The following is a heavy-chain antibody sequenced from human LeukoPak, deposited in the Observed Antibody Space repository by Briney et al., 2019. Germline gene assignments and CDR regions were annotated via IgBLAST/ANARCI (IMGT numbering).Heavy chain of an antibody. V-gene: IGHV3-7*03. D-gene: IGHD6-13*01. CDR1: GFTFSNYW. CDR3: ARSLPYGTTWYGRSDF. Sequence: GGSLRLSCAASGFTFSNYWMTWVRQAPGKGLEWVASIKRDGSEKYYVDSVKGRFTFSRDNAKNSLYLQMNSLRAEDTAIYYCARSLPYGTTWYGRSDFWGQGTLVTVSS. CDR2: IKRDGSEK. J-gene: IGHJ4*02.